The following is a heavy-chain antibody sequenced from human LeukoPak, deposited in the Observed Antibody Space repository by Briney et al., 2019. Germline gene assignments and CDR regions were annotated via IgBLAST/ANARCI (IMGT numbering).Heavy chain of an antibody. CDR1: GYTFTGYY. CDR3: ARVEGGSFDFDY. Sequence: ASVKVSCKASGYTFTGYYMHWVRQAPGQGLEWMGWINPNSGGTNYAQKFQGRVTMTRDTSISTAYMELSRPRSDDTAVYYCARVEGGSFDFDYWGQGTLVTVSS. J-gene: IGHJ4*02. V-gene: IGHV1-2*02. CDR2: INPNSGGT. D-gene: IGHD1-26*01.